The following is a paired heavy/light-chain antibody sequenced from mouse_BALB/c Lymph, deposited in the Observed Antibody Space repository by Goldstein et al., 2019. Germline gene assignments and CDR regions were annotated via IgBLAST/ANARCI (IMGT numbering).Heavy chain of an antibody. CDR2: IWSGGST. V-gene: IGHV2-2*02. CDR3: ARDNYGNSLDY. J-gene: IGHJ4*01. CDR1: GFSLTSYG. D-gene: IGHD2-1*01. Sequence: QVQLKQSGPGLVQPSQSLSITCTVSGFSLTSYGVHWVRQSPGKGLEWLGMIWSGGSTDYNAAFISRLSISKDNSKSQVFFKMNSLHANDTAIYYCARDNYGNSLDYWGQGTSVTVSS.
Light chain of an antibody. CDR3: LQYANYPT. J-gene: IGKJ1*01. CDR1: QEISGY. V-gene: IGKV9-124*01. Sequence: DIQMTQSPSSLSASLGERVSLTCRASQEISGYLSWLQQKPDGTIKRLIYAASTLDSGVPKRFSGSRSGSDYSLTISSLESEDFADYYCLQYANYPTFGGGTKLEIK. CDR2: AAS.